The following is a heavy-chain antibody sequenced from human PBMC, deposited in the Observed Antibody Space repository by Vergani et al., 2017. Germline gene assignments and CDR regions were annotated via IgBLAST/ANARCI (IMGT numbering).Heavy chain of an antibody. V-gene: IGHV1-69*04. J-gene: IGHJ6*02. CDR1: VGTFSSYA. Sequence: QVQLVQSGAEVKKPGSSVKVSCKASVGTFSSYAISWVRPAPGQGLAWMGRIIPILGIANSAQKFQGRVTITADKSTSTAYMELSSLRSEDTAVYYCAREGKKDDYMNYGMDVWGQGTTVTVSS. CDR2: IIPILGIA. D-gene: IGHD4-11*01. CDR3: AREGKKDDYMNYGMDV.